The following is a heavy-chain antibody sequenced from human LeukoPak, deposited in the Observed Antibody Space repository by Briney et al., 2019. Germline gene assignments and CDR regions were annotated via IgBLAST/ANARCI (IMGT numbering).Heavy chain of an antibody. D-gene: IGHD2-2*01. CDR3: ARDAIRTSSAY. V-gene: IGHV3-74*01. Sequence: GGSLRLSCAASGFTFSSHWMHWVRQAPGKGLVLVSRINTDGSSTSYADSVKGRFTISRDNAKNTLYLQMNSLRAEDTAVYYCARDAIRTSSAYWGQGTLVTVSS. J-gene: IGHJ4*02. CDR1: GFTFSSHW. CDR2: INTDGSST.